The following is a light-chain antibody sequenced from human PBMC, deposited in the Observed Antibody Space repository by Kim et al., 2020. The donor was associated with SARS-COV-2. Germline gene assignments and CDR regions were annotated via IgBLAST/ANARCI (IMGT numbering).Light chain of an antibody. Sequence: QSITIYCPGTSSDVGSYNLVSWYQQRPGKAPKRMIYEVSKRHSGVSNRFSGSKSGNTASLTISGLQAEDVADYYCCSYAGSSTSVFGGGTQLTVL. CDR1: SSDVGSYNL. CDR3: CSYAGSSTSV. CDR2: EVS. V-gene: IGLV2-23*02. J-gene: IGLJ2*01.